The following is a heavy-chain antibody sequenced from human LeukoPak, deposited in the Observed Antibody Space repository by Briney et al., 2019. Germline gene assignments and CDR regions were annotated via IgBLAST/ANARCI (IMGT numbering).Heavy chain of an antibody. CDR2: INHSGRT. D-gene: IGHD2-15*01. CDR3: ATTQDCSGGSCPLNWFDP. V-gene: IGHV4-34*01. J-gene: IGHJ5*02. CDR1: SGSFSGYY. Sequence: PSETLSLTCAVYSGSFSGYYWSGIRQPPGKGLEWIGEINHSGRTTYNASLKSRVTISIDTSKNQFSLKLSSVTAADTAMYYCATTQDCSGGSCPLNWFDPWGQGTLVTVSS.